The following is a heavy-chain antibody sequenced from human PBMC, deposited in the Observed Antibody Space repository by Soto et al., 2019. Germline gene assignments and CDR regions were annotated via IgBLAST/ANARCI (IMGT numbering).Heavy chain of an antibody. V-gene: IGHV1-18*01. CDR3: ARDRPTASIRARDYYYAMDV. Sequence: ASVKVSCKASGYTFITYGISWVRQAPGQGLEWMGWISSYNGNTNYAQKLQGRVTMTTDTSTTTAYMELRSLRSDDTAVYYCARDRPTASIRARDYYYAMDVWGQGTTATVSS. CDR2: ISSYNGNT. J-gene: IGHJ6*02. D-gene: IGHD6-6*01. CDR1: GYTFITYG.